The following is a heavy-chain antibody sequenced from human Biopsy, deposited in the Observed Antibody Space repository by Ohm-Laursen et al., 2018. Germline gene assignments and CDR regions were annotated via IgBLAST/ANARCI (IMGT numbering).Heavy chain of an antibody. D-gene: IGHD6-19*01. J-gene: IGHJ4*02. CDR3: VKSAYSSGFWEAFDY. V-gene: IGHV3-9*01. CDR2: ISWSSGTI. Sequence: SLRLSCAASGSRFDDYAMQWVRQAPGKGLEWVSGISWSSGTIGYADSVKGRFTVSRDNAKNSLFLQMNSLRVEDTALYYCVKSAYSSGFWEAFDYWGQGTLVTVSS. CDR1: GSRFDDYA.